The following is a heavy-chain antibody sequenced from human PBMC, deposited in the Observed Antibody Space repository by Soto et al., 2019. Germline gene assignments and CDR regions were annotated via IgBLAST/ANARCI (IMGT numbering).Heavy chain of an antibody. D-gene: IGHD6-19*01. J-gene: IGHJ6*02. V-gene: IGHV1-18*01. Sequence: QVQLVQSGAEVKKPGASVKVSCKASGYTFTSYGISWVRQAPGQGLEWMGWTSAYNGNTNYAQKLQGRVTMTTDASTSTAYMELRSLRSDDTAVYYCARRQWLVGGYYYGMDVWGQGTTVTVSS. CDR2: TSAYNGNT. CDR3: ARRQWLVGGYYYGMDV. CDR1: GYTFTSYG.